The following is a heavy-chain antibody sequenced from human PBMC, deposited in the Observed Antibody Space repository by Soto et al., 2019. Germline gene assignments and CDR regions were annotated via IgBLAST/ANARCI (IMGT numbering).Heavy chain of an antibody. Sequence: GASVKAPSKVLGNPFPSFYMPWGRKPPGQGLEWMGIINPSGGSTSYAQKFQGRVTMTRDTSTSTVYMELSSLRSEDTAVYYCARDFSMVVVAPGYLGQGTLVTVS. J-gene: IGHJ4*02. V-gene: IGHV1-46*01. CDR3: ARDFSMVVVAPGY. D-gene: IGHD3-22*01. CDR2: INPSGGST. CDR1: GNPFPSFY.